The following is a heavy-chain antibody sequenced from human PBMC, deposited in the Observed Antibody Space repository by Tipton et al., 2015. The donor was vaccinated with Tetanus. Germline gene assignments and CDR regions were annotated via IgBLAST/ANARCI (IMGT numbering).Heavy chain of an antibody. D-gene: IGHD3-3*01. CDR2: ITPNNGDT. Sequence: QSGAEVKKPGSSMRVSCKASGGSFHSLSINWVRQAPGQGLEWMGWITPNNGDTKSAHTFQDRVTMTSDRSSATVHMELNRLRYDDTAVYYCARGSLRKGFLEWHFDYWGQGALVTVSS. J-gene: IGHJ4*02. CDR1: GGSFHSLS. V-gene: IGHV1-2*02. CDR3: ARGSLRKGFLEWHFDY.